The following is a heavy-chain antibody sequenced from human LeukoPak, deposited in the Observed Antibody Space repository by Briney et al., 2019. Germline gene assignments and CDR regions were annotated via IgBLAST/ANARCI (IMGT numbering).Heavy chain of an antibody. J-gene: IGHJ6*03. Sequence: ASVKVSCKASGYTFTSYGISWVRQAHGQGLEWMGWISAYNGNTNYAQKLQGRVTMTTDTSTSTAYMELRSLRSDDTAVYYCARDSSLYCTNGVCYSDYYYMDVWGKGTTVTVSS. V-gene: IGHV1-18*01. CDR3: ARDSSLYCTNGVCYSDYYYMDV. CDR1: GYTFTSYG. D-gene: IGHD2-8*01. CDR2: ISAYNGNT.